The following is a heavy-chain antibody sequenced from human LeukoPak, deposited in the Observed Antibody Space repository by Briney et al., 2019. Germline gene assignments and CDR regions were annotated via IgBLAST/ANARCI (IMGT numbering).Heavy chain of an antibody. V-gene: IGHV4-4*02. CDR2: IYHSGST. Sequence: SGTLSLTCAVSGGSISSSKWWSWVRQPPGKGLEWIGEIYHSGSTNYNPSLKSRVTISVDKSKNQFSLKLSSVTAADTAVYYCARDSPYCSGGSCRKYFQHWGQGTLVTVSS. CDR1: GGSISSSKW. J-gene: IGHJ1*01. D-gene: IGHD2-15*01. CDR3: ARDSPYCSGGSCRKYFQH.